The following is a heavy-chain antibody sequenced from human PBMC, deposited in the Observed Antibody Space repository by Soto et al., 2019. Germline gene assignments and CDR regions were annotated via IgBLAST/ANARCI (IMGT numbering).Heavy chain of an antibody. CDR2: IYPGDSDT. J-gene: IGHJ4*02. V-gene: IGHV5-51*01. D-gene: IGHD2-8*02. CDR3: ARHIDCTGGTCSLDY. Sequence: GESLKISCETSGYKFSNYWIGWVRQMPGKGLEWMGIIYPGDSDTRYSPSFQGQVTISADKSTSTAYLQWSSLKASDTAMYFCARHIDCTGGTCSLDYWGQGVLVTVSS. CDR1: GYKFSNYW.